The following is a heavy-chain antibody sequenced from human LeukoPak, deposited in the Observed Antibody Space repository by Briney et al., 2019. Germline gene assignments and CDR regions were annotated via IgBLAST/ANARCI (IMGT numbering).Heavy chain of an antibody. CDR2: IKEDGSEK. V-gene: IGHV3-7*03. Sequence: GGSLRLSCAASGFTFSAYWMRWVRQAPGKGLEWVASIKEDGSEKYYVDSVKGRFTISRDNAKNSLYLQMNSLRAEDTAVYYCAKNSGSYYGYYYYMDVWGKGTTVTVSS. CDR1: GFTFSAYW. D-gene: IGHD1-26*01. J-gene: IGHJ6*03. CDR3: AKNSGSYYGYYYYMDV.